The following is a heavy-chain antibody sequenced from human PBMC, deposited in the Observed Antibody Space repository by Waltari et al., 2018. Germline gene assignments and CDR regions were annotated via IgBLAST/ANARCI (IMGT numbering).Heavy chain of an antibody. D-gene: IGHD3-10*01. CDR1: GGSFSGYY. J-gene: IGHJ5*02. CDR2: INHSGST. Sequence: QVQLQQWGAGLLKPSETLSLTCAVYGGSFSGYYWSWIRQPPEKGLEWIGEINHSGSTNYNPSLKSRVTISVDTSKNQFSLKLSSVTAADTAVYYCARDAGVRGVTPGWFDPWGQGTLVTVSS. V-gene: IGHV4-34*01. CDR3: ARDAGVRGVTPGWFDP.